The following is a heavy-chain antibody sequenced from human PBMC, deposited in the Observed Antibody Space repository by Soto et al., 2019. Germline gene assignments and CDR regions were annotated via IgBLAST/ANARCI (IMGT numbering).Heavy chain of an antibody. V-gene: IGHV4-4*02. D-gene: IGHD6-19*01. Sequence: SETLSLTCAVSGGSISSSNWWSWVRRPPGKGLEWIGEIYHSGSTNYNPSLKSRVTISVDKSKNQFSLKLSSVTAADTAVYYCARVKGAVAGTRGFDYWGQGTLVTVSS. CDR3: ARVKGAVAGTRGFDY. CDR1: GGSISSSNW. J-gene: IGHJ4*02. CDR2: IYHSGST.